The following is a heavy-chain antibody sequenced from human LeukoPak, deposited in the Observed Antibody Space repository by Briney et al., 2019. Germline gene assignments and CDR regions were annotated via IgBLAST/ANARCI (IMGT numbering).Heavy chain of an antibody. D-gene: IGHD2-15*01. J-gene: IGHJ5*02. CDR1: GASISNYY. CDR3: ARYAATGGPNWFDP. Sequence: PSETLSLTCTVSGASISNYYWSWTRQPPGKGLEWIGYIHNTGRTNYNPSLKSRVTISADTSKNQFSLRLSSLTAADTAIYYCARYAATGGPNWFDPWGPGTLVTVSS. V-gene: IGHV4-59*01. CDR2: IHNTGRT.